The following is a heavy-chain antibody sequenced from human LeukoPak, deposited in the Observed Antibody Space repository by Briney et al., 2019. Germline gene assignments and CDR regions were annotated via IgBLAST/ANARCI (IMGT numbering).Heavy chain of an antibody. CDR2: IYYSGST. Sequence: SETLSLTCAVYGGSFSGYYWGWIRQPPGKGLEWIGSIYYSGSTYYNPSLKSRVTISVDTSKNQFSLKLSSVTAADTAVYYCARPGWNYVEGWFDPWGQGTLVTVSS. CDR3: ARPGWNYVEGWFDP. D-gene: IGHD1-7*01. CDR1: GGSFSGYY. J-gene: IGHJ5*02. V-gene: IGHV4-39*01.